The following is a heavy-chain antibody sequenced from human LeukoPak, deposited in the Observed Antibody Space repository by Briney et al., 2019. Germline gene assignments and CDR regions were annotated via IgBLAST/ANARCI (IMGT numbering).Heavy chain of an antibody. CDR2: INPNNGGT. J-gene: IGHJ4*02. CDR1: GYTITGYY. Sequence: ASVTVSRKAFGYTITGYYIHWVRQAPGQGLEWMGWINPNNGGTNSAQKFQGRVTMTRDTSIGTAYMELNRLTYDDTAVYYCGRDRHWNQGNFDYWGQGTLVTVSS. V-gene: IGHV1-2*02. CDR3: GRDRHWNQGNFDY. D-gene: IGHD1-1*01.